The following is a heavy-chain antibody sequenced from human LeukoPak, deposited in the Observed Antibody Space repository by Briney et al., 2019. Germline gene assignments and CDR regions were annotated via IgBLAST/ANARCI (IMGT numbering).Heavy chain of an antibody. V-gene: IGHV3-23*01. J-gene: IGHJ4*02. CDR1: GFTFSSYA. D-gene: IGHD1-26*01. Sequence: GGSLRLSCAASGFTFSSYAMSWVRQAPEKGLEWVSAISGSGDSTYYADSVKGQFTISRDNSKNTLYLQMNSLRAEDTAVYYCAKDVDSGSYYFDYWGQGTLVTVSS. CDR3: AKDVDSGSYYFDY. CDR2: ISGSGDST.